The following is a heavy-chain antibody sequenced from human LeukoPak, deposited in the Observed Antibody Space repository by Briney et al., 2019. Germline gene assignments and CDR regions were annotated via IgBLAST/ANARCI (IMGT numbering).Heavy chain of an antibody. Sequence: GGSLRLSCSASGFTFSSYAMHWVRQAPGKGLEYVSAISSDGDSTYNADSVKGRFTISRDNSKNTLYLQMRSLRTEDTAVYYCVRSSASSGPNCFDPWGQGTLVTVSS. D-gene: IGHD3-10*01. V-gene: IGHV3-64D*09. J-gene: IGHJ5*02. CDR1: GFTFSSYA. CDR2: ISSDGDST. CDR3: VRSSASSGPNCFDP.